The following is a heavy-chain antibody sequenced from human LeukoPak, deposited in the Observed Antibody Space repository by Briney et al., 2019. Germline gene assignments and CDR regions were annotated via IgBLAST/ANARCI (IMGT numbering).Heavy chain of an antibody. Sequence: ASVKVSCKASGYTFMANNMYWVRQPPGQGLEWRGRINPKSGDKYYAQNFQGRVTMTRDTSISTAYMELSRLRSDDTAVYYCARALHYDSSGYYPPRGWYYFDYWGQGTLVTVSS. CDR1: GYTFMANN. D-gene: IGHD3-22*01. V-gene: IGHV1-2*02. J-gene: IGHJ4*02. CDR2: INPKSGDK. CDR3: ARALHYDSSGYYPPRGWYYFDY.